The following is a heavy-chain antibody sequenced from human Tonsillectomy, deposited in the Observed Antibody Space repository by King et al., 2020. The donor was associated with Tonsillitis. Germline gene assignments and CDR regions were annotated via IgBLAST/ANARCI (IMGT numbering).Heavy chain of an antibody. D-gene: IGHD2-21*01. CDR1: GFTFSSYG. V-gene: IGHV3-33*01. CDR2: IWYDGSNK. CDR3: ARDGPAYCGGDCYSNWFDP. J-gene: IGHJ5*02. Sequence: VQLVESGGGVVQPGRSLRLSCAASGFTFSSYGMHWVRQAPGKGLEWVAVIWYDGSNKYYADSVKGRFTISRDNSKNTLYLQMNSLRDEDTAVYYCARDGPAYCGGDCYSNWFDPWGQGTLVTVSS.